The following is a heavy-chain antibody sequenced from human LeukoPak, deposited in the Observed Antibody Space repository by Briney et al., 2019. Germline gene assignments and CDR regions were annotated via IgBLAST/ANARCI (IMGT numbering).Heavy chain of an antibody. CDR3: AKALDTAMVGGAFDY. CDR1: GFTFSSYS. D-gene: IGHD5-18*01. V-gene: IGHV3-48*01. J-gene: IGHJ4*02. CDR2: ISTSSTTI. Sequence: AGGSLRLSCTASGFTFSSYSMNWVRQAPGKGLEWLSYISTSSTTIYYADSVKGRFTISRDNAKNSLYLQMNSLRAEDTAVYYCAKALDTAMVGGAFDYWGQGTLVTVSS.